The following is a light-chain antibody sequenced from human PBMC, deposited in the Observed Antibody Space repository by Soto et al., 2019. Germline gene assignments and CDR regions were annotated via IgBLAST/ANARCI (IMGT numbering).Light chain of an antibody. CDR1: QSVSSY. J-gene: IGKJ1*01. CDR3: QQRSNWPTWT. V-gene: IGKV3-11*01. CDR2: DAS. Sequence: EIVLTQSPATLSLSPGERATPSCRASQSVSSYLAWYQQKPGQAPRLLIYDASNRATGIPARFSGSGSGTDVTLTISSLEPEDFAVYYCQQRSNWPTWTFGQGTKVEIK.